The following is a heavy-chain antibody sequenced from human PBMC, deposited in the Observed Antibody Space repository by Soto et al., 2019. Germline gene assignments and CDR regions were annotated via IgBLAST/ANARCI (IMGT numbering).Heavy chain of an antibody. CDR3: AKAGPYSGSSGRKLDY. CDR2: ISYDGSNK. D-gene: IGHD6-6*01. V-gene: IGHV3-30*18. Sequence: GGSLRLSCAASGFTFSTYGMHWVRQAPGKGLEWVASISYDGSNKYYGDSVKGRFAISRDNSKNTLYLQMNSLRVEDTAMYYCAKAGPYSGSSGRKLDYWGQGTLVTVSS. J-gene: IGHJ4*02. CDR1: GFTFSTYG.